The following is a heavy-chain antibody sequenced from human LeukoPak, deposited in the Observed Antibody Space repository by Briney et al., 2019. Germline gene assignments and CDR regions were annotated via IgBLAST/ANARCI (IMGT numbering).Heavy chain of an antibody. Sequence: GGSLRLSYAASGFTFSSYSMNWVHQAPGKGLEWVSSISSSSSYIYYADSVKGRFTISRDNSKNSLYLQMNSLRIEDTALYYCAKGDGYDIDYWGQGTLVTVSS. CDR2: ISSSSSYI. CDR1: GFTFSSYS. CDR3: AKGDGYDIDY. D-gene: IGHD5-24*01. V-gene: IGHV3-21*04. J-gene: IGHJ4*02.